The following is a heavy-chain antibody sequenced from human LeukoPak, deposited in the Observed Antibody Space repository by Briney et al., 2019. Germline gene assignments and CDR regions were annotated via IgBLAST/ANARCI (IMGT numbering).Heavy chain of an antibody. D-gene: IGHD5-12*01. CDR1: GYTFTGYY. Sequence: ASVKVSCKASGYTFTGYYMHWVRQAPGQGLEWMGWINPNSGGTNYAQKFQGRVTMTRDMSTSTVYMELSSLRSEDTAVYYCARALKGYSGYGYFDYWGQGTLVTVSS. V-gene: IGHV1-2*02. J-gene: IGHJ4*02. CDR2: INPNSGGT. CDR3: ARALKGYSGYGYFDY.